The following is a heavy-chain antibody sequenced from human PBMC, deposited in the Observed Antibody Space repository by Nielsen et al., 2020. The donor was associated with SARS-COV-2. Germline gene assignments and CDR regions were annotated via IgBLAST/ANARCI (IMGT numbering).Heavy chain of an antibody. V-gene: IGHV1-18*01. CDR3: ARGDVDTAMVGFMRQEYYYYGMDV. CDR2: ISAYNGNT. J-gene: IGHJ6*02. D-gene: IGHD5-18*01. CDR1: GYTFTSYG. Sequence: ASVKVSCKASGYTFTSYGISWVRQAPGQGLEWMGWISAYNGNTNYAQKFQGRVTITADESTSTAYMELSSLRSEDTAVYYCARGDVDTAMVGFMRQEYYYYGMDVWGQGTTVTVSS.